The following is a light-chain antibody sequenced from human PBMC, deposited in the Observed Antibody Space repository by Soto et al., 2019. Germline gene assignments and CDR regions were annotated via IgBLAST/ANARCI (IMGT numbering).Light chain of an antibody. Sequence: IQLTQSPSSLSASVGDRVTITCRASQGITNYFAWYQQKPGKAPKLLIYAASTLQSGVPSRFSGSGSGTDVTLSISSLQPEDFATYFCQQVDSYPITFGQGTRLDIK. V-gene: IGKV1-9*01. J-gene: IGKJ5*01. CDR3: QQVDSYPIT. CDR1: QGITNY. CDR2: AAS.